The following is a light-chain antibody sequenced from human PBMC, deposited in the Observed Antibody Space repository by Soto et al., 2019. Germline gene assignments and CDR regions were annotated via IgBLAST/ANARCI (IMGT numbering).Light chain of an antibody. J-gene: IGKJ4*01. CDR3: MQPLQTPRN. V-gene: IGKV2-28*01. Sequence: DIVMTQSPLSLPVTPGEPASISCRSSQSLLHSNGYNYLDWYLQKPGQSPQLLIYLGSNRSSGVPDRFSGSGSGTDFTLKISRVEAEDVGVYYCMQPLQTPRNFGGGTKV. CDR1: QSLLHSNGYNY. CDR2: LGS.